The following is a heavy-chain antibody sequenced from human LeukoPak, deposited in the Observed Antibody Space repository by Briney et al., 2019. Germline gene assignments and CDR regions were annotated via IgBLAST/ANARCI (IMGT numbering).Heavy chain of an antibody. Sequence: PGGSLRLSCAASGFTFSSYAMSWVRQAPGKGLGWVSAISGSGGSTYYADSVKGRFTISRDNSKNTLYLQMNSLRAEDTAVYYCAKRGDSSGYYFLYYFDYWGQGTLVTVSS. D-gene: IGHD3-22*01. V-gene: IGHV3-23*01. CDR2: ISGSGGST. CDR1: GFTFSSYA. CDR3: AKRGDSSGYYFLYYFDY. J-gene: IGHJ4*02.